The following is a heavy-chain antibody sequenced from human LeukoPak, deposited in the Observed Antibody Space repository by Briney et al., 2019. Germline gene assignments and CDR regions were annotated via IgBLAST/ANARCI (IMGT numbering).Heavy chain of an antibody. J-gene: IGHJ4*02. CDR1: GYSFTSSR. D-gene: IGHD6-13*01. Sequence: GESLKICCTGSGYSFTSSRIGWGRQLPGKGLEWMGIIYPVDSDTRYRPSLQGQVSISADKSISTAYLQWSSLKASDTAMYYCARHAAGVGDYWGQGTLVTVSS. CDR3: ARHAAGVGDY. V-gene: IGHV5-51*01. CDR2: IYPVDSDT.